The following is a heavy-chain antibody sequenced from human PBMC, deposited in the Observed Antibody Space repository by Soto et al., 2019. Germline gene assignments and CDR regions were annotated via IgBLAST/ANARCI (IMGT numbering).Heavy chain of an antibody. CDR2: IYYSGST. D-gene: IGHD6-13*01. V-gene: IGHV4-59*01. CDR3: ARQQLLRDYYYYGMDV. CDR1: GGSISSYD. Sequence: PSETLSLTCTVSGGSISSYDWSWIRQPPGKGLEWIGYIYYSGSTNYNHSLKSRVTISVDTSKNQFSLKLSSVTAADTAVYYCARQQLLRDYYYYGMDVWGQGTTVTVSS. J-gene: IGHJ6*02.